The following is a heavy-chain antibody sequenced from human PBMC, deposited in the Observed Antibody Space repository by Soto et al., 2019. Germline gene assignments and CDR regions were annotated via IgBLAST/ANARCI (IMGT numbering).Heavy chain of an antibody. CDR1: GGSISSGGYY. D-gene: IGHD2-15*01. J-gene: IGHJ6*02. CDR2: IYYSGST. Sequence: SETLSLTCTVSGGSISSGGYYWSWIRQHPGKGLEWIGYIYYSGSTYYNPSLKSRVTISVDTSKNQFSLKLSSVTAADTAVYYCARDIVVVVAATERYYYYYGMDVWGQGTTVTVSS. CDR3: ARDIVVVVAATERYYYYYGMDV. V-gene: IGHV4-31*03.